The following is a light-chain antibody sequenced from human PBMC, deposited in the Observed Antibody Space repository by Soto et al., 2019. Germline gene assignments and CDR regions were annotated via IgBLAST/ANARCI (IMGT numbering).Light chain of an antibody. V-gene: IGKV3-20*01. Sequence: EIVMTQSPGTLSLSPGERATLSCTASQSVSSNYLAWHQQKPGQAPRLLIYGASSRATGIPDRFSGSGSGTDFTLTISRLEPEDFAVYYCQQYGSSRWTFGQGTKVDIK. CDR1: QSVSSNY. J-gene: IGKJ1*01. CDR3: QQYGSSRWT. CDR2: GAS.